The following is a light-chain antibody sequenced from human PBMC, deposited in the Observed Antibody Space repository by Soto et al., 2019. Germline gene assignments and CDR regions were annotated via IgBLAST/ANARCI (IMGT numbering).Light chain of an antibody. CDR3: HQTYANPWT. Sequence: DIQMTQSPPSLSASVGDRVTITCRASQSIGVVLTWYQVRPGRAPKLLIHVASSLQTGAPSRFSGSGAGTDFTLTISSLQPEDFATYYCHQTYANPWTFGQGTKVEIK. V-gene: IGKV1-39*01. CDR1: QSIGVV. J-gene: IGKJ1*01. CDR2: VAS.